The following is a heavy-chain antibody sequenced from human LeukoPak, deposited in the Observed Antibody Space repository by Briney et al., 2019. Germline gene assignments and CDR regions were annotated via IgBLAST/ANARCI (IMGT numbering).Heavy chain of an antibody. CDR1: GYTFTSYD. V-gene: IGHV1-8*01. CDR3: ARARSTYYDFWSGYYNNYYGMDV. D-gene: IGHD3-3*01. J-gene: IGHJ6*02. CDR2: TNPNSGNT. Sequence: ASVKVSCKASGYTFTSYDINWVRQATGQGLEWMGWTNPNSGNTGYAQKFQGRVTMTRNTSISTAYMELSSLRSEDTAVYYCARARSTYYDFWSGYYNNYYGMDVWGQGTTVTVSS.